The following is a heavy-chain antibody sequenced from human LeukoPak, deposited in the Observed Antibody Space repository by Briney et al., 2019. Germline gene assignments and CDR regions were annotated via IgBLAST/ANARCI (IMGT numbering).Heavy chain of an antibody. CDR2: SGNT. CDR3: ATYYGGRGGSCY. Sequence: PSETLSLTCTVSGASISSGGYHWSWIRQPPGKGLEWIGYSGNTDYNPSLNSRVTISVDTSKNQLSLRLTSVTSADTAGYFCATYYGGRGGSCYWGQGTLVTVSS. V-gene: IGHV4-30-4*01. CDR1: GASISSGGYH. J-gene: IGHJ4*02. D-gene: IGHD2-21*01.